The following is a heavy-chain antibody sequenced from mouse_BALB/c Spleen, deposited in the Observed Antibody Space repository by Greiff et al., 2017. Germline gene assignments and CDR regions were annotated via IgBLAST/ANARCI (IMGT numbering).Heavy chain of an antibody. Sequence: VQLKQSGPGLVKPSQSLSLTCSVTGYSITSGYFWNWIRQFPGNQLEWMGYISYDGSNNYNPSLKNRISITRDTSKNQFFLKLNSVTTEDTATYYCARVKVGTTALDYWGQGTTLTVSS. CDR1: GYSITSGYF. V-gene: IGHV3-6*02. D-gene: IGHD1-2*01. CDR2: ISYDGSN. J-gene: IGHJ2*01. CDR3: ARVKVGTTALDY.